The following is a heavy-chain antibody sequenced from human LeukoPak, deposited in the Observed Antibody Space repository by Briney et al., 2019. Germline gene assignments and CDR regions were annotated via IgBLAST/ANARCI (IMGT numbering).Heavy chain of an antibody. J-gene: IGHJ4*02. Sequence: SETLSLTCTVSGDSISSFYWSWIRQPPGRGLEWIGYIYYTGTTNYNPSLKSRVTISVDTSKNQFSLKLSSVTAADTAVHYCARYHYHSGGYYTPIDYWGQETLVTVS. CDR2: IYYTGTT. CDR3: ARYHYHSGGYYTPIDY. CDR1: GDSISSFY. D-gene: IGHD3-22*01. V-gene: IGHV4-59*01.